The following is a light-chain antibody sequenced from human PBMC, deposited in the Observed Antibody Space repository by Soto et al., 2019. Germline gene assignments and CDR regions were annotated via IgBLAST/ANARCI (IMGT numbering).Light chain of an antibody. Sequence: QAVLTQPPSVSAAPGQKVTISCSGSSSNIGSNYVSWYQQLPGTDPKLLIYDNNKRPSGIPDRFSGSKSGTSATLGITGLQTGDEADYYCGTWDSSLSVGMFGGGTKVTVL. J-gene: IGLJ3*02. CDR1: SSNIGSNY. CDR3: GTWDSSLSVGM. CDR2: DNN. V-gene: IGLV1-51*01.